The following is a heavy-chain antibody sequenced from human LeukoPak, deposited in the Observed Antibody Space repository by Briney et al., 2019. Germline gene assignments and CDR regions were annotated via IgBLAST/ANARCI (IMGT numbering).Heavy chain of an antibody. CDR1: GGSISTSSYY. CDR2: IFYSGST. Sequence: SETLSLTCTISGGSISTSSYYWGWIRQPPGKGLEWIGSIFYSGSTYYNPSLKSRITISVDTSKNQFSLNLSSVTAADTAVYYCARPATVTTSFWYFDLWGRGTLVTVSS. CDR3: ARPATVTTSFWYFDL. D-gene: IGHD4-17*01. V-gene: IGHV4-39*01. J-gene: IGHJ2*01.